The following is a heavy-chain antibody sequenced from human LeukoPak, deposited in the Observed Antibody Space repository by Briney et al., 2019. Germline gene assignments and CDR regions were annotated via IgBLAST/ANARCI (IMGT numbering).Heavy chain of an antibody. CDR2: IRYDGSNK. CDR3: ARPGITKGWSGTFDI. Sequence: GGSLRLSCAASGFTFSSYGMHWVRQAPGKGLEWVAFIRYDGSNKYYADSVKGRFTISRDNSKNTLYLQMNSLRAEDTAVYYCARPGITKGWSGTFDIWGQGTMVTVSS. D-gene: IGHD3-3*01. V-gene: IGHV3-30*02. CDR1: GFTFSSYG. J-gene: IGHJ3*02.